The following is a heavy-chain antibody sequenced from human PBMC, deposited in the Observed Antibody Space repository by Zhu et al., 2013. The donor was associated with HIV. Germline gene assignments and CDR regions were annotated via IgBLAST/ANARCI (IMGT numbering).Heavy chain of an antibody. CDR3: ARAPPLVPSGYYYMDV. CDR1: GGSFSGYY. CDR2: INHSGST. J-gene: IGHJ6*03. D-gene: IGHD1-26*01. Sequence: QVQLQQWGAGLLKPSETLSLTCAVYGGSFSGYYWSWIRQPPGKGLEWIGEINHSGSTNYNPSLKSRVTISVDTSKNQFSLKLSSVTAADTAVYYCARAPPLVPSGYYYMDVWGKGTTVTVSS. V-gene: IGHV4-34*01.